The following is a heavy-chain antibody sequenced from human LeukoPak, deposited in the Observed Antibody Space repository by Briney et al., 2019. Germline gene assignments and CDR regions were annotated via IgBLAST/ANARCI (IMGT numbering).Heavy chain of an antibody. CDR2: MNSDGSST. CDR1: GFTFSSYW. CDR3: AREAFNYGDHYFDY. Sequence: PGRSLRLSCAASGFTFSSYWMHWVRQAPGKGLVWVSRMNSDGSSTTYADSVKGRFTISRDNAKNALYLQMSSLRAEDTAVYHCAREAFNYGDHYFDYWGQGTLVTVSS. J-gene: IGHJ4*02. D-gene: IGHD4-17*01. V-gene: IGHV3-74*01.